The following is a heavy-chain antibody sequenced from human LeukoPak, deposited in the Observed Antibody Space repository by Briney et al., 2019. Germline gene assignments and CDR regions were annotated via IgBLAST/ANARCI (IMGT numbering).Heavy chain of an antibody. CDR1: GGSFSGYY. J-gene: IGHJ4*02. CDR2: INHSGST. CDR3: ARGYHPKYYYDSSGYYGRSVNYYFDY. D-gene: IGHD3-22*01. Sequence: SETLSLTCAVYGGSFSGYYWSWIRPPPGKGLEWIGEINHSGSTNYNPSLKSRVTISVDTSKNQFSLKLSSVTAADTAVYYCARGYHPKYYYDSSGYYGRSVNYYFDYWGQGTLVTVSS. V-gene: IGHV4-34*01.